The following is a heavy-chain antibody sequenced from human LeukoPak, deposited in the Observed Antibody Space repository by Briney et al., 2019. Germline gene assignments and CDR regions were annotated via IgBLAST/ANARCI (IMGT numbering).Heavy chain of an antibody. J-gene: IGHJ4*02. D-gene: IGHD7-27*01. CDR3: ARGPPNWGYDY. Sequence: AASVKVSCTASGYTFTIYVFNWVRQATGQRPEWMGWMSPNSGDTGYAQKFQDRVTMTRNTSISTAYMELSSLRSDDTAVYYCARGPPNWGYDYWGPGTLVTVSS. CDR2: MSPNSGDT. V-gene: IGHV1-8*01. CDR1: GYTFTIYV.